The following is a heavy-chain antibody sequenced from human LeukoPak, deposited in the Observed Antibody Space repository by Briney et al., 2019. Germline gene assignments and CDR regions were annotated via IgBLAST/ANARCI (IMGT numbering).Heavy chain of an antibody. D-gene: IGHD5-18*01. Sequence: GGSLRLSCAAPGITFSNYNMNWVRQAPGKGLEWISVIYSGASTYYPDSVKGRFTISRDNSKNTLYLQMNSLRAEDTAVYYCARGSGYSYAFTGRERTKSRLDYWGPGTLVTVSS. V-gene: IGHV3-66*02. J-gene: IGHJ4*02. CDR2: IYSGAST. CDR1: GITFSNYN. CDR3: ARGSGYSYAFTGRERTKSRLDY.